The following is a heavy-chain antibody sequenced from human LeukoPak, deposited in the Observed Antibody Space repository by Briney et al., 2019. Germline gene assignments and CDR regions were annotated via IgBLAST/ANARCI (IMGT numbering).Heavy chain of an antibody. V-gene: IGHV3-74*01. Sequence: GGSLRLSCAATGFTFSTYSMNWVRQAPGKGLVWVSRINSDGSSTSYADSVKGRFTISRDNAKNTLYLQMNSLRAEDTAVYYCASTSVVTPWGWGQGTLVTVSS. CDR2: INSDGSST. D-gene: IGHD4-23*01. J-gene: IGHJ4*02. CDR1: GFTFSTYS. CDR3: ASTSVVTPWG.